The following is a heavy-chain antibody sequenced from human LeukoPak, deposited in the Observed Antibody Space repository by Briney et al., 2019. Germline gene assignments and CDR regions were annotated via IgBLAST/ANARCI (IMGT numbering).Heavy chain of an antibody. CDR1: GFSFSSYA. CDR3: AKVSTGTTSGDY. CDR2: ISGSGGST. Sequence: GGSLRLSCAASGFSFSSYAMSRVRQAPGKGLEWVSAISGSGGSTYYADPVKGRFTISRDNSKNTLYLQMNSLRAEDTAVYYCAKVSTGTTSGDYWGQGTLVTVSS. V-gene: IGHV3-23*01. J-gene: IGHJ4*02. D-gene: IGHD1-1*01.